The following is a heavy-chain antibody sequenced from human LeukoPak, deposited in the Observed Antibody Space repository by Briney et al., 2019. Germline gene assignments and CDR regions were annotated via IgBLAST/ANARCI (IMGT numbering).Heavy chain of an antibody. J-gene: IGHJ4*02. Sequence: GASVTVSCTASGYTFTSYYMHWVRQAPGQGLEWMGIINPSGGSTSYAQKFQGRVTMTRDTSTSTVCMELSSLRSEDTAVYYCARRYSSSSSFDYWGQGTLVTVSS. CDR2: INPSGGST. CDR1: GYTFTSYY. CDR3: ARRYSSSSSFDY. D-gene: IGHD6-6*01. V-gene: IGHV1-46*01.